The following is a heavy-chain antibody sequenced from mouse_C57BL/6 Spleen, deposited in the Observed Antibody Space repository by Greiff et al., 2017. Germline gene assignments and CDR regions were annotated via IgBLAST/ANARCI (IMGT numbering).Heavy chain of an antibody. D-gene: IGHD2-1*01. CDR2: IKPSNGGT. Sequence: QVQLQQPGTELVKPGASVKLSCKASGYTFTSYWMHWVKQRPGQGLEWIGNIKPSNGGTNYNEKFKSKATLTVDKSSSTAYMQLSSLTSEDSAVYYCARYGNYEWYFDVWGTGTTVTVSS. CDR1: GYTFTSYW. V-gene: IGHV1-53*01. J-gene: IGHJ1*03. CDR3: ARYGNYEWYFDV.